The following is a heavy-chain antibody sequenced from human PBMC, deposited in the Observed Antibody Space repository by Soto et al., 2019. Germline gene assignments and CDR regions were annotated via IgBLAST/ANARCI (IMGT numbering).Heavy chain of an antibody. CDR1: GYTFTSYD. CDR3: ARERTRGFDP. Sequence: QVQLVQSGAEVKKPGASVKVSCKASGYTFTSYDINWVRQATGQGLERMGWMNPNSGNTVYAQKFQSRGTMTRNTSISPADTELSSLRSEATAVSFCARERTRGFDPWGQGTLVTVSS. V-gene: IGHV1-8*01. CDR2: MNPNSGNT. J-gene: IGHJ5*02.